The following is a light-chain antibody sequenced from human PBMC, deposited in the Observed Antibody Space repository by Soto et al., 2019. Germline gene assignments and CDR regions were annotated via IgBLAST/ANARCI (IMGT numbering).Light chain of an antibody. Sequence: QSALTQPASVSGSPGQSITISCTGTNSDVGSYDFVSWYQQHPGKAPKLIIYEGSKRPSGVSNRFSGSKSGNTASLTISGLQAEDEAYYYCCSYATSSTLVFGGGTKPPS. V-gene: IGLV2-23*01. CDR3: CSYATSSTLV. CDR2: EGS. CDR1: NSDVGSYDF. J-gene: IGLJ3*02.